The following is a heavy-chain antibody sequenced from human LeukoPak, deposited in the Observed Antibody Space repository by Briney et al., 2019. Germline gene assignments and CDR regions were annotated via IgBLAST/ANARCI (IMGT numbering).Heavy chain of an antibody. CDR3: ARNGDYSADS. J-gene: IGHJ4*02. D-gene: IGHD4-17*01. V-gene: IGHV4-4*02. CDR2: IHHSGRT. Sequence: SETLSLTCAVSGYSISGGYWWSWVRQPPGKGLEWIGEIHHSGRTNYSPSLKSRVTMSVDKSKNHFSLKLTSVTAADTAVYYCARNGDYSADSWGQGTLLTVSS. CDR1: GYSISGGYW.